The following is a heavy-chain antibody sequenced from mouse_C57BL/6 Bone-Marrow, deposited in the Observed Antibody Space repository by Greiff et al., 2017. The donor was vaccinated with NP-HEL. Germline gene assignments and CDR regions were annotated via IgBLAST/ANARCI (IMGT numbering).Heavy chain of an antibody. Sequence: QVQLQQPGAELVMPGASVKLSCKASGYTFTSYWMHWVKQRPGQGLEWIGEIDPSDSYTNYNQKFKGKSTLTVDKSSSPAYMQLSSLTSEDSAVYYCARDGGFAYWGQGTLVTVSA. CDR2: IDPSDSYT. D-gene: IGHD2-3*01. CDR3: ARDGGFAY. CDR1: GYTFTSYW. J-gene: IGHJ3*01. V-gene: IGHV1-69*01.